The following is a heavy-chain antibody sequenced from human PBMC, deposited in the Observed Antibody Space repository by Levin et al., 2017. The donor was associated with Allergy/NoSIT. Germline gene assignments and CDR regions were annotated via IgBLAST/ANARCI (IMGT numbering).Heavy chain of an antibody. Sequence: GESLKISCAASAFSFSSYAMSWVRQAPGKGLEWVSAISGSGGRTYYADSVKGRFTISRDNYKNTLFLQMNSLRAEDTAIYYCAKEGSGGSYGIYWGQGTLVTVSS. D-gene: IGHD1-26*01. CDR3: AKEGSGGSYGIY. V-gene: IGHV3-23*01. CDR1: AFSFSSYA. J-gene: IGHJ4*02. CDR2: ISGSGGRT.